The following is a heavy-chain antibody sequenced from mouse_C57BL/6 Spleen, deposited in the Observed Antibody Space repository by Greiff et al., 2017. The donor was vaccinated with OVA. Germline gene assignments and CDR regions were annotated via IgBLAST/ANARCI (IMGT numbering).Heavy chain of an antibody. D-gene: IGHD2-5*01. CDR3: ARRVYSNYVWFAY. Sequence: VQLQQSGPELVKPGASVKIPCKASGYTFTDYNMDWVKQSHGKSLEWIGDINPNNGGTIYNQKFKGKATLTVDKSSSTAYMEIRSLTSEDTAVYYCARRVYSNYVWFAYWGQGTLVTVSA. CDR2: INPNNGGT. CDR1: GYTFTDYN. J-gene: IGHJ3*01. V-gene: IGHV1-18*01.